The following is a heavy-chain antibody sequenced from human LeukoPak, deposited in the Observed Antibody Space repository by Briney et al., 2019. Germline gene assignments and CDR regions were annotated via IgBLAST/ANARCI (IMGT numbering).Heavy chain of an antibody. J-gene: IGHJ4*02. CDR1: GFTLSSYS. V-gene: IGHV3-21*01. CDR3: ARDRNTDFWSGYYTNYFDY. CDR2: ISTSSSYI. Sequence: GGSLRLSCAASGFTLSSYSMNWVRQAPGKGLEWVSSISTSSSYIYYADSVKGRFTISRDNAKKSLYLQMNSLRAEDTAVYYCARDRNTDFWSGYYTNYFDYWGQGTLVTVSS. D-gene: IGHD3-3*01.